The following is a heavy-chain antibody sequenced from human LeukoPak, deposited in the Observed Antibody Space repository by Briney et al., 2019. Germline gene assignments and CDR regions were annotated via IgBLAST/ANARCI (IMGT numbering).Heavy chain of an antibody. V-gene: IGHV1-69*04. Sequence: ASVKVSCKASGGTFSSYAISWVRQAPGQGLEWMGRIIPIFGIANYAQKFQGRVTITADKSTSTAYMELSSLRSEDTAVYYCARDTSPLAVSYYYYGMDVWGQGTTVTVS. CDR1: GGTFSSYA. D-gene: IGHD6-19*01. CDR2: IIPIFGIA. J-gene: IGHJ6*02. CDR3: ARDTSPLAVSYYYYGMDV.